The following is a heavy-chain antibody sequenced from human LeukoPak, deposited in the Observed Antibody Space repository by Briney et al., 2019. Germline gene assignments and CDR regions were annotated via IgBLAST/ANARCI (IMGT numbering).Heavy chain of an antibody. CDR1: GGSISSGGYS. J-gene: IGHJ4*02. CDR3: ARDPGY. CDR2: IYHSGST. Sequence: SQTLSLTCAVSGGSISSGGYSWSWTRQPPGKGLEWIGYIYHSGSTNYNPSLKSRVTISVDTSKNQFSLKLSSVTAADTAVYYCARDPGYWGQGTLVTVSS. V-gene: IGHV4-30-2*01.